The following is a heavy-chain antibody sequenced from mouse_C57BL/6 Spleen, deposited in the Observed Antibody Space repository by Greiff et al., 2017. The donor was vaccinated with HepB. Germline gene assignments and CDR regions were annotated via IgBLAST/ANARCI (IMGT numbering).Heavy chain of an antibody. CDR2: IWSGGST. CDR1: GFSLTSYG. J-gene: IGHJ4*01. V-gene: IGHV2-2*01. CDR3: ARRGDAMDY. Sequence: VKLMESGPGLVQPSQSLSITCTVSGFSLTSYGVHWVRQSPGKGLEWLGVIWSGGSTDYNAAFISSLSIRKDNSKSQVFFKMNSLQADDTAIYYCARRGDAMDYWGQGTSVTVSS.